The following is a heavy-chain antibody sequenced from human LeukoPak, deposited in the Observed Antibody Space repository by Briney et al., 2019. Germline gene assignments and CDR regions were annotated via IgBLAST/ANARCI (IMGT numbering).Heavy chain of an antibody. CDR1: GGSISSSTYY. D-gene: IGHD1-14*01. CDR3: ARLRILGDYGMDV. J-gene: IGHJ6*02. CDR2: IHYSGST. Sequence: SETLSLTCTVSGGSISSSTYYWGWIRQPPGKGLEWMGSIHYSGSTYYNPSLKSRVTISVDTSKNQFSLKLSSVTAADTAVYYCARLRILGDYGMDVWGQGTTVTVSS. V-gene: IGHV4-39*07.